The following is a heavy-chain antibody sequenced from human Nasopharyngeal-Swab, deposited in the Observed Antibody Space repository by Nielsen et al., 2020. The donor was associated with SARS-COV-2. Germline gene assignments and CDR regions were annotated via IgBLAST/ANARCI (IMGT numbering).Heavy chain of an antibody. J-gene: IGHJ4*02. D-gene: IGHD3-3*01. V-gene: IGHV3-15*01. CDR2: INSKTDGGTT. Sequence: GESLKISCAASGFTFSNAWMCWVRQAPGKGLEWVGRINSKTDGGTTDYAAPGKGRFTISRNDSKNTLYLQMNSLKTEDTAVYYCTTEGYDFWSGYYLFDYWGQGTLVTVSS. CDR3: TTEGYDFWSGYYLFDY. CDR1: GFTFSNAW.